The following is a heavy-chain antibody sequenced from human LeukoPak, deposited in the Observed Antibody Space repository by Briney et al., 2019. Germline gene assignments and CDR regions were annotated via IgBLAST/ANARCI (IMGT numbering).Heavy chain of an antibody. J-gene: IGHJ4*02. Sequence: ASVKVSCKASGYTCTSYAMHWVRQAPGQRLEWMGWINAGNGNTKYSQKFQGRVTITRDTSASTAYMELSSLRSEDTAVYYCASGGDIVATEMNYWGQGTLVTVSS. CDR3: ASGGDIVATEMNY. CDR1: GYTCTSYA. D-gene: IGHD5-12*01. CDR2: INAGNGNT. V-gene: IGHV1-3*01.